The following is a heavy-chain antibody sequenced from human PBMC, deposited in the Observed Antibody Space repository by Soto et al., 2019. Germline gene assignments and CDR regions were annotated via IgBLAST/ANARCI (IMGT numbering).Heavy chain of an antibody. Sequence: SVKVSCKASGGTFSSYAISWVRQAPGQGLEWMGGIIPIFGTANYAQKFQGRVTITADESTSTAYMELSSLRSEDTAVYYCARDGESPGGMDVWGQGTTVTVS. CDR2: IIPIFGTA. J-gene: IGHJ6*02. CDR3: ARDGESPGGMDV. D-gene: IGHD7-27*01. V-gene: IGHV1-69*13. CDR1: GGTFSSYA.